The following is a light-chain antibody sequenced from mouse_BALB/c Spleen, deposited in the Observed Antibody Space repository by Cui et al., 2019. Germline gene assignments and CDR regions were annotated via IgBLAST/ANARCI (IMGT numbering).Light chain of an antibody. CDR2: LTS. J-gene: IGKJ2*01. CDR3: QQCSSNPPT. V-gene: IGKV4-68*01. Sequence: QIVLTQSPALMSASQGEKVTMTCSASSSVSYMYWYQQKPRSSPKPWIYLTSNLASGVPARFSGSGSGTSYSLTISGMEAEDAATYYCQQCSSNPPTFGGGTKLEIK. CDR1: SSVSY.